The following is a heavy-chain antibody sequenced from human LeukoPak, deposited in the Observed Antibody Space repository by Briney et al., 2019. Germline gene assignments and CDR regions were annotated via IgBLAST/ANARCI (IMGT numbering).Heavy chain of an antibody. J-gene: IGHJ3*02. CDR3: ASLTTADAFDI. CDR1: GGSISSRTYY. CDR2: IYDSGST. D-gene: IGHD3-22*01. Sequence: SETLSLTCTVSGGSISSRTYYWGWIRQPPGKGLEWIGYIYDSGSTNYNPSLRSRVTISVDTSKNQFSLKLSSVTAADTAVFYCASLTTADAFDIWGQGTMVTVSS. V-gene: IGHV4-61*05.